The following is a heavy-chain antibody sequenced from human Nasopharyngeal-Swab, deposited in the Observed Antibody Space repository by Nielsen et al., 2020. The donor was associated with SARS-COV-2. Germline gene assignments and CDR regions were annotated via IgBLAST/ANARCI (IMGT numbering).Heavy chain of an antibody. CDR1: GGSFSGYY. D-gene: IGHD3-10*01. J-gene: IGHJ4*02. CDR2: INHSGST. CDR3: ARPMVRGVINPFDY. Sequence: SETLSLTCAVYGGSFSGYYWSWIRQPPGKGLEWIGEINHSGSTNYNPSLKSRVTISVDTSKNQFSLKLSSVTAADTAVYYCARPMVRGVINPFDYWGQGTLVTVSS. V-gene: IGHV4-34*01.